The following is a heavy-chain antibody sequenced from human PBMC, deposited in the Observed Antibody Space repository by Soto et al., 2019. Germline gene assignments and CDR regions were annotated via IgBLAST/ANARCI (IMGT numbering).Heavy chain of an antibody. CDR1: GGSISSYY. CDR3: ARVRGYGDRHYNWFDP. CDR2: IYYSGST. Sequence: PSETLSLTCTVSGGSISSYYWSWIRQPPGKGLEWIGYIYYSGSTNYNPSLKSRVTISVDTSKNQFSLKLTSVTAADTAVYYCARVRGYGDRHYNWFDPWGQGTLVTVSS. V-gene: IGHV4-59*12. D-gene: IGHD4-17*01. J-gene: IGHJ5*02.